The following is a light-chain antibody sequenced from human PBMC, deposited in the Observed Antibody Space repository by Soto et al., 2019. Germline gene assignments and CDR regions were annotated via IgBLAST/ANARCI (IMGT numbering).Light chain of an antibody. CDR2: EVS. CDR3: SSYTSSTTPWV. Sequence: QSVLTQPASVSGSPGQSITISCTGTSSDVGGYSYVSWYQQHPGKAHKLMIYEVSNRPSGVSNRFSGSKSGNTASLTISGLQAEDEGFYYCSSYTSSTTPWVFGGGTKVTVL. CDR1: SSDVGGYSY. J-gene: IGLJ3*02. V-gene: IGLV2-14*01.